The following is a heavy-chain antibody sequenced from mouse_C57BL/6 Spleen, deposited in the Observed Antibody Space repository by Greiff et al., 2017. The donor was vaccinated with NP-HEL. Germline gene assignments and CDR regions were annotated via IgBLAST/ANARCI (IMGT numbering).Heavy chain of an antibody. V-gene: IGHV1-15*01. CDR3: LRVEFAY. CDR2: IDPETGGT. J-gene: IGHJ3*01. CDR1: GYTFTDYE. Sequence: QVQLKESGAELVRPGASVTLSCKASGYTFTDYEMHWVKQTPVHGLEWIGAIDPETGGTAYNQKFKGKAILTADKSSSTAYMELRSLTSEDSAVYYCLRVEFAYWGQGTLVTVSA. D-gene: IGHD1-3*01.